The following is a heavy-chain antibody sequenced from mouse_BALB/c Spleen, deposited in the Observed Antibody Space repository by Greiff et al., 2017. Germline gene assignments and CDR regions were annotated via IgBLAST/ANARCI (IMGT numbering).Heavy chain of an antibody. CDR2: IYPGDGDT. Sequence: QVQLQQSGAELVRPGSSVKISCKASGYAFSSYWMNWVKQRPGQGLEWIGQIYPGDGDTNYNGKFKGKATLTADKSSSTAYMQLSSLTSEDSAVYFCARLEGAWFAYWGEGTLVTVSA. CDR1: GYAFSSYW. CDR3: ARLEGAWFAY. J-gene: IGHJ3*01. V-gene: IGHV1-80*01.